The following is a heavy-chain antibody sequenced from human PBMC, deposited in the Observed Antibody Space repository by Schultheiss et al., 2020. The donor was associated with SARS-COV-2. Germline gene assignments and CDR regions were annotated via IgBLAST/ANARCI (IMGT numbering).Heavy chain of an antibody. D-gene: IGHD6-6*01. CDR1: GFTFSSYA. J-gene: IGHJ4*02. Sequence: GGSLRLSCAASGFTFSSYAMSWVRQAPGKGLEWVSAISGSGGSTYYADSVKGRFTISRDNSKNSLYLQMNSLRAEDTAVYYCARDAHSSSGPINYFDYWGQGTLVTVSS. CDR3: ARDAHSSSGPINYFDY. V-gene: IGHV3-23*01. CDR2: ISGSGGST.